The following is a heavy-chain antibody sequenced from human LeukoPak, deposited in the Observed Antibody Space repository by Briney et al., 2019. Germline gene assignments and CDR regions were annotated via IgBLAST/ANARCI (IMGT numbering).Heavy chain of an antibody. CDR3: TRGLGAIRGGWFDP. V-gene: IGHV3-23*01. CDR2: ISGGGGST. Sequence: GGSLRLSCAASGFTFSSYAMSWVRQSPGKGLEWVSAISGGGGSTYYADSVKGRFTISRDNSKNTLYLQMTSLRPEDTAVYYCTRGLGAIRGGWFDPWGQGTLVTVSS. CDR1: GFTFSSYA. J-gene: IGHJ5*02. D-gene: IGHD1-26*01.